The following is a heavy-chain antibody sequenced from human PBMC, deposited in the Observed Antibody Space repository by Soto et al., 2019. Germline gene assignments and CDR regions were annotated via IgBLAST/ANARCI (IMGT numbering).Heavy chain of an antibody. CDR1: GYSFTRYA. D-gene: IGHD3-16*01. J-gene: IGHJ6*02. Sequence: ASANVGCKASGYSFTRYAIHWVRQAPGLSLEWLGWIHPANGNTKYSQKIQGRFTFTRETSATTASMELSRLRSEDAGLYSCARDKITPWGHFFQFGMDVWGQGTTVSASS. CDR2: IHPANGNT. CDR3: ARDKITPWGHFFQFGMDV. V-gene: IGHV1-3*01.